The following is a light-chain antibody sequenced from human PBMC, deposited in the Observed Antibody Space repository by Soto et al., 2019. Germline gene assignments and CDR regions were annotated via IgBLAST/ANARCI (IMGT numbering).Light chain of an antibody. J-gene: IGKJ1*01. V-gene: IGKV1-6*01. CDR1: QDIRSD. CDR3: LQDHTYPWT. Sequence: AIQVTQSPSSLSASVGDRVTISCRASQDIRSDLCWYQQEPGKAPKKLIFAASNLQSGVPSRFSGNASGTTFTLTISSLQPEDVATYYCLQDHTYPWTFGQGTRVEI. CDR2: AAS.